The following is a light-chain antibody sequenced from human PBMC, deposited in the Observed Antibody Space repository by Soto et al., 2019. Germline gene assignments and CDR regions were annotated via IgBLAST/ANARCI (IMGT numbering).Light chain of an antibody. J-gene: IGLJ1*01. CDR3: ASYAGGKNFYV. CDR2: EVT. V-gene: IGLV2-8*01. Sequence: QSALTQPPSASGSPGQTVTISCTGTSSDVGGYDYVSWYQQHPGEAPKLIIYEVTKRPSGVPDRFSGSKSGNTASPTVSGLQAEDEADYHCASYAGGKNFYVFGTGTKLTVL. CDR1: SSDVGGYDY.